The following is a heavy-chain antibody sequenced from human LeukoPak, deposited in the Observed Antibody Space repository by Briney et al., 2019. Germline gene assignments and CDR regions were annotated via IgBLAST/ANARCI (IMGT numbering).Heavy chain of an antibody. J-gene: IGHJ6*02. CDR3: ARGLLLLWFGEGIPRDYGMDV. V-gene: IGHV1-8*01. D-gene: IGHD3-10*01. Sequence: ASVKVSCKASGYTFTSYDINWVRQATGQGLEWMGWMNPNSGNTGYAQKFQGRVTMTRNTSISTAYMELSSLRSEDTAVYYCARGLLLLWFGEGIPRDYGMDVWGQGTTVTVSS. CDR1: GYTFTSYD. CDR2: MNPNSGNT.